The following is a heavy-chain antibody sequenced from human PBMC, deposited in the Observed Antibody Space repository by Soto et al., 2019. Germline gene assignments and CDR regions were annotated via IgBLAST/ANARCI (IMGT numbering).Heavy chain of an antibody. J-gene: IGHJ3*02. CDR1: GFTFSSYG. V-gene: IGHV3-33*01. CDR2: IWYDGSNK. D-gene: IGHD1-20*01. Sequence: QVQLVESGGGVVQPGRSLRLSCAAAGFTFSSYGMHWVRQAPGKGLERVAVIWYDGSNKYYADSVKGRFTISRDNSKNALYLQMNSLRAGDTAVYYCARELITGKGVHDAFDIWGQGPMVTVSS. CDR3: ARELITGKGVHDAFDI.